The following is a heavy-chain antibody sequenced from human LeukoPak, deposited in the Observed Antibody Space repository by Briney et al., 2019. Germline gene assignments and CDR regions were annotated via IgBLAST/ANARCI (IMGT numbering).Heavy chain of an antibody. V-gene: IGHV3-53*01. CDR3: AAYDYSGYNFLFY. CDR1: GFTVSSNH. J-gene: IGHJ4*02. Sequence: GGPLRLSCAASGFTVSSNHMSWVRQAPGKGLEWVSLIDRGGDTYYADSVKGRFTISRDFSDNTVYLQMDSLRAEDTALYFCAAYDYSGYNFLFYWGQGTLVTVSS. CDR2: IDRGGDT. D-gene: IGHD3-22*01.